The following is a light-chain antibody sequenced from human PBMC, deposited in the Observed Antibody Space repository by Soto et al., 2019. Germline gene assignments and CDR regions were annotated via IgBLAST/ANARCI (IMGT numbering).Light chain of an antibody. V-gene: IGLV2-14*01. CDR2: GVS. Sequence: QSALTQPASVSGSPGQSITISCTGTSSDVGGYNYVSWYQQHPGKAPKLIIYGVSDRPYGVSNRFSGSKSGNMASLTISGLQVEDDADYYCSSYTGSSTWVFGGGTKLTVL. CDR1: SSDVGGYNY. J-gene: IGLJ3*02. CDR3: SSYTGSSTWV.